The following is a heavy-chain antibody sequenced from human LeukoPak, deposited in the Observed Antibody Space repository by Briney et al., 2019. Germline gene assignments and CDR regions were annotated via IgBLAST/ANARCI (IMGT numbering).Heavy chain of an antibody. CDR2: ISYDGSNK. D-gene: IGHD6-19*01. Sequence: GGSLRLSCAASGFTFSSYAMHWVRQAPGKGLEWVAVISYDGSNKYYADSVKGRFTISRDNSKNTLYLQMNSLRAEDTAVYYCARPWGQWLVLYYFDYWGQGTLVTVSS. V-gene: IGHV3-30*04. CDR3: ARPWGQWLVLYYFDY. CDR1: GFTFSSYA. J-gene: IGHJ4*02.